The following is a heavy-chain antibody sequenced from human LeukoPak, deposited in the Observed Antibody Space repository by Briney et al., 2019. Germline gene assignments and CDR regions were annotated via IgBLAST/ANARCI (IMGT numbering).Heavy chain of an antibody. CDR3: ARGEGVVVAAWDYYMDV. CDR1: GYTFTSYD. Sequence: GASVKVSCKASGYTFTSYDINWVRQATGQGLEWMGWMNPNSGNTGYAQKFQGRVTMTRNTSISTAYMELSSLRSEDTAVYYCARGEGVVVAAWDYYMDVWGKGTTVTISS. D-gene: IGHD2-15*01. CDR2: MNPNSGNT. V-gene: IGHV1-8*01. J-gene: IGHJ6*03.